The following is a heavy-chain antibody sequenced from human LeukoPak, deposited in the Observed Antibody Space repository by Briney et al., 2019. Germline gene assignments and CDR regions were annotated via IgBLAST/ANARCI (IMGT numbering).Heavy chain of an antibody. J-gene: IGHJ3*02. CDR3: ARRAKGSWINDAFDI. CDR2: INPSGGNT. CDR1: GYTFTSYY. D-gene: IGHD2-2*03. Sequence: ASVKVSCKASGYTFTSYYMHWVRQAPGQGLEWMGIINPSGGNTNYAQKFRGRVTMTRDTSTSTLYMELSSLRSEDTAVYYCARRAKGSWINDAFDIWGQGTMVTVSS. V-gene: IGHV1-46*01.